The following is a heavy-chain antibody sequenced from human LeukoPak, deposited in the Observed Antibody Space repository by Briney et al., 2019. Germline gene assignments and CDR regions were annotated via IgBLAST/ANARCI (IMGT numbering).Heavy chain of an antibody. CDR1: GFTFSSYS. CDR3: ASPGYCSSTSCYTSDDAFDI. D-gene: IGHD2-2*02. CDR2: ISSSSSYI. V-gene: IGHV3-21*01. Sequence: GGSLRLSCAASGFTFSSYSMNWVRQAPGKGLEWVSSISSSSSYIYYADSVKGRFTISRDNAKNSLYLQMNSLRAEDTAVYYYASPGYCSSTSCYTSDDAFDIWGQGTMVTVSS. J-gene: IGHJ3*02.